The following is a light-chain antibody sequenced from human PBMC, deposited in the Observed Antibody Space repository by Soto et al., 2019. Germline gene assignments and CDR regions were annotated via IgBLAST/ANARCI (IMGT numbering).Light chain of an antibody. J-gene: IGKJ2*01. CDR2: AAS. Sequence: DIQMTQSPSSLSASVGDRVIITCRASQDISNYLAWYQQKPGKVPKLLIYAASTLQTGVQSRFSGSGSGTVFTLTINSQQPEDVATYYCQKYKSAPNTFGRGTRLEIE. CDR1: QDISNY. CDR3: QKYKSAPNT. V-gene: IGKV1-27*01.